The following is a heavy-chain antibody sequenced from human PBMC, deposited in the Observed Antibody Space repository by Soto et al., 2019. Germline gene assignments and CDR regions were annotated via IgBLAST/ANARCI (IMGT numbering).Heavy chain of an antibody. D-gene: IGHD5-12*01. CDR1: GFTFSSYG. V-gene: IGHV3-33*01. CDR2: IWYDGSNK. J-gene: IGHJ3*02. Sequence: GGSLRLSCAASGFTFSSYGMHWVRQAPGKGLEWVAVIWYDGSNKYYADSVKGRFTISRDNSKNTLYLQMNSLRAEDTAVYYCARDRSGDGAFDIWGQGTMVTVSS. CDR3: ARDRSGDGAFDI.